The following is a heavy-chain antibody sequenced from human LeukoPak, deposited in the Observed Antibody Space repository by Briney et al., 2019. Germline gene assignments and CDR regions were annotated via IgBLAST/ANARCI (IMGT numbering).Heavy chain of an antibody. D-gene: IGHD3-3*01. CDR3: ARGKEYDFWSGYCGWFDP. CDR1: GGSISSGNYY. CDR2: IYYSGST. V-gene: IGHV4-30-4*08. Sequence: SETLSLTCTVSGGSISSGNYYWSWIRQPPGKGLEWIGYIYYSGSTYYNPSLKSRVTISVDTSKNQFSLKLSSVTAADTAVYYCARGKEYDFWSGYCGWFDPWGQGTLVTVSS. J-gene: IGHJ5*02.